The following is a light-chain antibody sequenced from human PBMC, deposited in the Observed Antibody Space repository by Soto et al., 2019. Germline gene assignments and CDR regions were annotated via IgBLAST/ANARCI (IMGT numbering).Light chain of an antibody. CDR3: QPYGSTPLT. J-gene: IGKJ4*01. CDR2: DAS. V-gene: IGKV3-20*01. CDR1: QSVRSNS. Sequence: EIVLTQSPDTLSLSPGERATLSCRASQSVRSNSLAWYQQKPGQAPRFLIYDASSRATGIPDRFSGSGSGTDFTLTISRLEPEDFAVYYCQPYGSTPLTFGGGTKVDIK.